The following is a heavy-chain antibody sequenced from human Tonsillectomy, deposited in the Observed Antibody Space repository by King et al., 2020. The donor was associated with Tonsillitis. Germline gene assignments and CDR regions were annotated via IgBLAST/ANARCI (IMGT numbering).Heavy chain of an antibody. J-gene: IGHJ6*02. CDR1: GFTFSSYS. V-gene: IGHV3-48*04. CDR2: ISSSSSTI. D-gene: IGHD6-13*01. Sequence: VQLVESGGGLVQPGGSLRLSCAASGFTFSSYSMNWVRQAPGKGLEWVSYISSSSSTIYYADSVKGRFTISRANAKNSLYLQMNSLRGEETAVYYCARAGRGSRRSSSLRNYYYYYGMGVWGQGATVTVSS. CDR3: ARAGRGSRRSSSLRNYYYYYGMGV.